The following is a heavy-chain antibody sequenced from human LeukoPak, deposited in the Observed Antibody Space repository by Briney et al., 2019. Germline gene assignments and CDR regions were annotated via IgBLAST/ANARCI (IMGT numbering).Heavy chain of an antibody. Sequence: GGSLRLSCAASGFTFSSYAMSWVRQAPGKGLEWVSAISGSGGSTYYADSVKGRFTISRDNSKNTLYLQMNSLRAEDTAVYYCALLPQVSSWYVSILDYWGQGTLVTVSS. D-gene: IGHD6-13*01. J-gene: IGHJ4*02. V-gene: IGHV3-23*01. CDR3: ALLPQVSSWYVSILDY. CDR1: GFTFSSYA. CDR2: ISGSGGST.